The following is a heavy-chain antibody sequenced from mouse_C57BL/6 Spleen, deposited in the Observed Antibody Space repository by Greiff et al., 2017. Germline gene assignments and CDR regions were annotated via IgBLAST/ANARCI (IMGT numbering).Heavy chain of an antibody. CDR2: ISSGGSYT. V-gene: IGHV5-6*01. J-gene: IGHJ3*01. CDR3: SRGGTWKFAY. Sequence: EVKLVESGGDLVKPGGSLKLSCAASGFTFSSYGMYWVRQTPDKRLEWVATISSGGSYTYYPESVKGRFTISRDNAKNTLYLQMSSLKSEDTAMYYCSRGGTWKFAYWGQGTLVTVSA. CDR1: GFTFSSYG.